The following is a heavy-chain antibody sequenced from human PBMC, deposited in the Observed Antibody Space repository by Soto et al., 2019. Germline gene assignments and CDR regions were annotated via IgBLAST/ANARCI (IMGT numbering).Heavy chain of an antibody. J-gene: IGHJ5*02. V-gene: IGHV3-21*01. Sequence: GGSLRLSCAASGFTFSSYSMNWVRQAPGKGLEWVSSISSSSSYIYYADSVKGRFTISRDNAKNSLYLQMNSLRAEDTAVYYCARAESAIRPDWFDPWGQGTLVTVSS. CDR2: ISSSSSYI. CDR1: GFTFSSYS. CDR3: ARAESAIRPDWFDP. D-gene: IGHD2-2*02.